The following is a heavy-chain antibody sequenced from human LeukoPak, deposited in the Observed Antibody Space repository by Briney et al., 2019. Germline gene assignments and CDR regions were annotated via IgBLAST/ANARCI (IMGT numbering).Heavy chain of an antibody. Sequence: GGSLRLSCAASGFTFSSYWMSWVRQAPGKGLEWVAAINQDGSEKYYVDSVKGRFTISRDISKNTLYLQMNSLSAEDTAVYYCARHGYNYGFDYWGQGTLVTVSS. CDR3: ARHGYNYGFDY. CDR2: INQDGSEK. J-gene: IGHJ4*02. CDR1: GFTFSSYW. D-gene: IGHD5-24*01. V-gene: IGHV3-7*02.